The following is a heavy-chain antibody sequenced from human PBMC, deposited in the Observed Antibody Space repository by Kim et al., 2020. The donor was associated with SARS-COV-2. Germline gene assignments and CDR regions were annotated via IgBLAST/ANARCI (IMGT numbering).Heavy chain of an antibody. CDR3: ARVRDIVVVPAAIGY. Sequence: SETLSLTCAVYGGSFSGYYWSWIRQPPGKGLEWIGEINHSGSTNYNPSLKSRVTISVDTSKNQFSLKLSSVTAADTAVYYCARVRDIVVVPAAIGYWGQGTLVTASP. CDR1: GGSFSGYY. CDR2: INHSGST. D-gene: IGHD2-2*01. J-gene: IGHJ4*02. V-gene: IGHV4-34*01.